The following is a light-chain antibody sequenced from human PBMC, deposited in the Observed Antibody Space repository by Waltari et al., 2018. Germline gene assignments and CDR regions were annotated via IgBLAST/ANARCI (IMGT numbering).Light chain of an antibody. J-gene: IGLJ3*02. V-gene: IGLV1-40*01. CDR3: QSYDSSLSGLWV. CDR1: SSNIGAGYA. CDR2: GNS. Sequence: QSVLTQPPSVSGAPGRRVTITCPGSSSNIGAGYAVPWYQQLPGTAPKLLIYGNSNRPSGVPDRFSGSKSGTSASLAITGLQAEDEADYYCQSYDSSLSGLWVFGGGTKLTVL.